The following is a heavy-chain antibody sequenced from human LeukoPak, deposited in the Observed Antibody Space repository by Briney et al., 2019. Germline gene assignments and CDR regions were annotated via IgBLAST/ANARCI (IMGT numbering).Heavy chain of an antibody. CDR2: TYYSGST. CDR3: ASSKLNCGGDCYLYDY. D-gene: IGHD2-21*02. CDR1: GGSISSSSYY. Sequence: SETLSLTCTVSGGSISSSSYYWGWIRQPPGKGLEWIGSTYYSGSTYYNPSLKSRVTISVDTSKNQFSLKLSSVTAADTAVYYCASSKLNCGGDCYLYDYWGQGTLVTVSS. J-gene: IGHJ4*02. V-gene: IGHV4-39*01.